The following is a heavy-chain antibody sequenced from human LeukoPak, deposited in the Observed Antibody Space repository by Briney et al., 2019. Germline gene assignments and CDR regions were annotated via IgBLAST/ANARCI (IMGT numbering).Heavy chain of an antibody. D-gene: IGHD6-19*01. V-gene: IGHV3-30*18. J-gene: IGHJ4*02. CDR3: AKVESGGSGWYPDY. CDR2: ISYDGSNK. Sequence: PGGSLRLSCAASGFTVSNNYMSWVRQAPGKGLEWVAVISYDGSNKYYADSVKGRFTISRDNSKNTLYLQMNSLRAEDTAVYYCAKVESGGSGWYPDYWGQGTLVTVSS. CDR1: GFTVSNNY.